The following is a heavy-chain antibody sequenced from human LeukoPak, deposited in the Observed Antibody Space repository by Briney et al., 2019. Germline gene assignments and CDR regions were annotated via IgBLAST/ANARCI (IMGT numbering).Heavy chain of an antibody. J-gene: IGHJ4*02. Sequence: GGSLRLSCAASGFPFSTYSMNWVRQAPGKGLEWVSSISSRSTYIYHADSVKGRFTISRDNAKNSLFLQMNSLRAEDTAVYYCARDYGGSSPFDYWGQGTLVTVSS. CDR2: ISSRSTYI. V-gene: IGHV3-21*01. CDR1: GFPFSTYS. D-gene: IGHD4-23*01. CDR3: ARDYGGSSPFDY.